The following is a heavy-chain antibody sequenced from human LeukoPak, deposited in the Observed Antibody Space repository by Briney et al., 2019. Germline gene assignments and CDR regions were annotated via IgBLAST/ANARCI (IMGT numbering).Heavy chain of an antibody. Sequence: GESLKISCKGSGHSFTSYWISWVRQMPGKGLEWMGRIDPSDSYTNYSPSFQGHVTISADKSISTAYLQWSSLKASDTAMYYCARRRITMVRGVIINWFDPWGQGTLVTVSS. CDR1: GHSFTSYW. CDR3: ARRRITMVRGVIINWFDP. V-gene: IGHV5-10-1*01. CDR2: IDPSDSYT. J-gene: IGHJ5*02. D-gene: IGHD3-10*01.